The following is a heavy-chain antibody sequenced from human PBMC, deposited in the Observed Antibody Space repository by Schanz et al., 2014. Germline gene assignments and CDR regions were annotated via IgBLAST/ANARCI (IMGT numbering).Heavy chain of an antibody. Sequence: EVQLVESGGGLIQPGGSLRLSCAVSGFTVNTNYMTWFRQAPRKGLEWVSIMFPGGTTYYPESVKGRFTISRDNSKNTLFPQMNSLRAEDTAVYYCAKDGVEAVATVWGQGILVTVSS. CDR1: GFTVNTNY. J-gene: IGHJ4*02. CDR2: MFPGGTT. V-gene: IGHV3-53*01. CDR3: AKDGVEAVATV. D-gene: IGHD5-12*01.